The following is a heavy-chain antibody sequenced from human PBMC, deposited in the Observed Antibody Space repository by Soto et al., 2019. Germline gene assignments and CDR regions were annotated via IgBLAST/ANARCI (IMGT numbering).Heavy chain of an antibody. CDR3: ARASSGGNWDFDL. D-gene: IGHD2-15*01. J-gene: IGHJ4*02. Sequence: LSLTCAVYGGSFSGYYWSWIRQPPGKGLEWIGEINHSGSTNYNPSLKSRVTISLDTSKNQFSLKLSSVTAADTAMYYCARASSGGNWDFDLWGQGSLVTVSS. CDR2: INHSGST. CDR1: GGSFSGYY. V-gene: IGHV4-34*01.